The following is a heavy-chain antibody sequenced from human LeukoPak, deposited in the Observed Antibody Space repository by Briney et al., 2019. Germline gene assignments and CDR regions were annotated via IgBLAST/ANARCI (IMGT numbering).Heavy chain of an antibody. CDR3: ARDYLYCSSTSCYGWVAARAPYFDY. CDR1: GFTFSSYS. V-gene: IGHV3-48*01. Sequence: GGSLRLSCAASGFTFSSYSMNWVRQAPGKGLEWVSYIGSSSSTIYYADSVKGRFTISRDNAKNSLYLQMNSLRAEDTAVYYCARDYLYCSSTSCYGWVAARAPYFDYWGQGTLVTVSS. J-gene: IGHJ4*02. CDR2: IGSSSSTI. D-gene: IGHD2-2*01.